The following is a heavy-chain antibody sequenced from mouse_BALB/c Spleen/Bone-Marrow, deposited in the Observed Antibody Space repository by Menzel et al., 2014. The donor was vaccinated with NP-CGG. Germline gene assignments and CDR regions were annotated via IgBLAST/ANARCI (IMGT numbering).Heavy chain of an antibody. J-gene: IGHJ4*01. CDR3: ARSGIPYAMDY. V-gene: IGHV1S29*02. CDR1: EYTFTDYN. D-gene: IGHD3-1*01. Sequence: VQLQQPGPELAKPGASVKISCKASEYTFTDYNMHWVKQSHGKSLEWIGYIYPYSGGTGYNQKFKSKATLTVDDSSFTAYMELRSLTTEDSAVYYCARSGIPYAMDYWGQGTSVTVSS. CDR2: IYPYSGGT.